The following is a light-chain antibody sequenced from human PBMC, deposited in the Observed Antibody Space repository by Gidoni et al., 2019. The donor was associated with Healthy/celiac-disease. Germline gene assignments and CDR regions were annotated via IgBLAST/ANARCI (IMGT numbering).Light chain of an antibody. CDR2: GAS. CDR3: QQYNNWPRT. CDR1: QSVSSN. V-gene: IGKV3-15*01. Sequence: EIVMTQSPATLSVSPGDRATLSCRASQSVSSNLAWSQQKPGQAPRLLIYGASTRATGIPARFSGSGSGTEFTLTISSLQSEDFAVYYCQQYNNWPRTFGQGTKVEIK. J-gene: IGKJ1*01.